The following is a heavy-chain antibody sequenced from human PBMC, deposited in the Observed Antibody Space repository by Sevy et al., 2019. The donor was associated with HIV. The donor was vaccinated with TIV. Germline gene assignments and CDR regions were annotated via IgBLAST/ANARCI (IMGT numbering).Heavy chain of an antibody. Sequence: ASVKVSCRASGYTFTDYYLHWVRQAPGQGLEWMGWINPKNGGTEYAQRFQGRVAMTRDTSISTVYKELSRLRSDDTAVYYCARAAHVSGSYTSDYWGQGTLVTVSS. CDR3: ARAAHVSGSYTSDY. CDR1: GYTFTDYY. J-gene: IGHJ4*02. D-gene: IGHD3-10*01. V-gene: IGHV1-2*02. CDR2: INPKNGGT.